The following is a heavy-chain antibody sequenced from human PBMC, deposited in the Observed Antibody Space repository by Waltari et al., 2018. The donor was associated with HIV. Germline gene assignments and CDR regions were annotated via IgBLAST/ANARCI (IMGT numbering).Heavy chain of an antibody. CDR2: IRRGNGER. V-gene: IGHV3-21*04. Sequence: LVESGGGVVDPGASLRLACEGSGLPFSNYSLDWVRQSPSGGLEWVASIRRGNGERHYGDSVRCRFVISRDDSESSVYLQMDSLRREDTGTYFCVRDDPGYTAIDYWGQGTLVVVSS. D-gene: IGHD3-16*02. J-gene: IGHJ4*02. CDR1: GLPFSNYS. CDR3: VRDDPGYTAIDY.